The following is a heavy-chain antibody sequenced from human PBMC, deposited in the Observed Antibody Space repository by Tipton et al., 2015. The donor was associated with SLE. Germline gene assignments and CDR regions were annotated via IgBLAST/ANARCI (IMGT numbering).Heavy chain of an antibody. Sequence: TLSLTCTVSGGSFSSGGYYWNWVRQSVGKGLEWIGRISVSGSSSYNPSFESRVTISRDTSNNQFSLKLTSVTAADSAVYYCARGGDFWSGPTSYYYFYYYMDVWGKGTTVTVSS. CDR2: ISVSGSS. CDR3: ARGGDFWSGPTSYYYFYYYMDV. D-gene: IGHD3-3*01. CDR1: GGSFSSGGYY. J-gene: IGHJ6*03. V-gene: IGHV4-61*02.